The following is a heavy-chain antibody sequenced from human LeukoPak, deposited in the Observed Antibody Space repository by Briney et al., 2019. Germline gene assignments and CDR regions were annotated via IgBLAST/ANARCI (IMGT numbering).Heavy chain of an antibody. CDR2: IYHSGSA. V-gene: IGHV4-4*02. CDR3: ARTTEGYCRGRSCYSYYYCMDV. Sequence: SGTLSLTCGVSGGSISSNNWWSWVRQPPGQGLEWIGEIYHSGSANYNPSLKSRVTISVDTSKNQFSLKLSSVTAADTAVYYCARTTEGYCRGRSCYSYYYCMDVWGKGTTVTVSS. J-gene: IGHJ6*03. D-gene: IGHD2-15*01. CDR1: GGSISSNNW.